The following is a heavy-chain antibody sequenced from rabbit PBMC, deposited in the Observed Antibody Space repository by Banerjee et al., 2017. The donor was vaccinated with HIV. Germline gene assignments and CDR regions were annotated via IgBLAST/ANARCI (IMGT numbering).Heavy chain of an antibody. CDR2: IYAGNTDST. CDR1: GIDFSSYYD. D-gene: IGHD6-1*01. V-gene: IGHV1S40*01. J-gene: IGHJ4*01. Sequence: EESGGGLVKPGASLTLTCTASGIDFSSYYDMCWVRQAPGKGLEWIACIYAGNTDSTYYTSWAKGRFTISKTSSTTVTLQMTSLTAADTATYFCARTDNSYGTYFNLWGPGTLVTVS. CDR3: ARTDNSYGTYFNL.